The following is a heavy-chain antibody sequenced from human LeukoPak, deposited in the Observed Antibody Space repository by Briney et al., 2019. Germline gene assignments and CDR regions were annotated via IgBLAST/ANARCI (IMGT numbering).Heavy chain of an antibody. D-gene: IGHD3-10*01. CDR2: IGSSGSTI. V-gene: IGHV3-48*04. CDR1: GFTFTNYG. J-gene: IGHJ6*03. CDR3: AREQTYYYGSGSYSRYYYMDV. Sequence: GGSLRLSCATSGFTFTNYGMNWVRQAPGKGLEWVSYIGSSGSTIYYADSVKGRFTISRDNAKNSLYLQMNSLRAEDTAVYYCAREQTYYYGSGSYSRYYYMDVWGKGTTVTVSS.